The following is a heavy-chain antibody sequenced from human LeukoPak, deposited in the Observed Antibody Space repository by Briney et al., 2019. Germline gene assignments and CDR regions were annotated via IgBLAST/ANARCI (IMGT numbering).Heavy chain of an antibody. CDR1: GFTFSTYS. V-gene: IGHV3-48*04. D-gene: IGHD5-24*01. J-gene: IGHJ6*02. CDR3: AREYRDGSAFAMDV. CDR2: ISGSSSSSDGGAI. Sequence: GGSLRLSCTASGFTFSTYSMNWVRQAPGRGLEWVSYISGSSSSSDGGAIQYADSVKGRFTISRDNAKDSLFLHMNSLRAEDTAVYYCAREYRDGSAFAMDVWGQGTTVAVSS.